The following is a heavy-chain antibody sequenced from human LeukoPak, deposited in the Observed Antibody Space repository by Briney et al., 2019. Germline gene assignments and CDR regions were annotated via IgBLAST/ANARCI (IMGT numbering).Heavy chain of an antibody. V-gene: IGHV1-8*02. J-gene: IGHJ4*02. CDR1: GYTFTSYY. CDR2: MNPNSGNT. D-gene: IGHD3-10*01. CDR3: ARGYRYSWFGELIL. Sequence: ASVKVSCKASGYTFTSYYMHWVRQAPGQGLEWMGWMNPNSGNTGYAQKFQGRVTMTRNTSISTAYMELSSLRSEDTAVYYCARGYRYSWFGELILWGQGTLVTVSS.